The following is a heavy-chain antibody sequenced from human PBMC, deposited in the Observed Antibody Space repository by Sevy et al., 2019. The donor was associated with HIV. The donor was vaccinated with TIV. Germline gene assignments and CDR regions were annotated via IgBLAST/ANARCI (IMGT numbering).Heavy chain of an antibody. CDR3: AREPYFFDKSGYYWDY. J-gene: IGHJ4*02. V-gene: IGHV4-61*01. CDR1: GVSVSSDTYY. Sequence: SETLSLTCAVSGVSVSSDTYYWSWIRQPPGKGLEWIGYVYHTGSTNYSPSFKSRFTISVDTSKNQFSLWLFSVAAADTAVYYCAREPYFFDKSGYYWDYWGQGALVTVSS. D-gene: IGHD3-22*01. CDR2: VYHTGST.